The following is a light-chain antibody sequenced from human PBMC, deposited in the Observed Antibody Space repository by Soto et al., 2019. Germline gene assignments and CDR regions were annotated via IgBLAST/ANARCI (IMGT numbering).Light chain of an antibody. J-gene: IGKJ1*01. V-gene: IGKV2-28*01. Sequence: DIVMTQSPLSLPVTPGEPASISCRSSQSLLHTNGYYYLDWYLQKPGQSPQLLIYLGSNRASGVPDRFSGSGSGTDFTLKISRVEAEDVGVYYYMQPRDTPWTFGQGTKVEIK. CDR3: MQPRDTPWT. CDR2: LGS. CDR1: QSLLHTNGYYY.